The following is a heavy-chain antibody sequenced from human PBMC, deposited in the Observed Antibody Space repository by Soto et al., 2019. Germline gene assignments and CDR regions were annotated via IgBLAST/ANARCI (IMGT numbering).Heavy chain of an antibody. Sequence: EVQLLESGGGLVQPGGSLRVSCAASGFPFSNHAMSWVRQAPGKGLEWVSRMNSDGSSTNYADSVKGRFTVSRDNAKNTLYLQMNSLRAEDTAVYYCATAEVDYWGPGTLVTVSS. CDR3: ATAEVDY. J-gene: IGHJ4*02. CDR1: GFPFSNHA. CDR2: MNSDGSST. V-gene: IGHV3-74*02.